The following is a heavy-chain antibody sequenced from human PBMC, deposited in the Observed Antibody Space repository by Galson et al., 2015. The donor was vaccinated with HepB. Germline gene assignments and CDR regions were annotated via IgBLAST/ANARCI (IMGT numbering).Heavy chain of an antibody. CDR1: GGSISSSSYY. D-gene: IGHD3-10*01. J-gene: IGHJ4*02. Sequence: ETLSLTCTVSGGSISSSSYYWGWIRQPPGKGLEWIGSIYYSGSTYYNPSLKSRVTISVDTSKNQFSLKLSSVTAADTAVYYCARGPTRGSGSLWLGYWGQGTLVTVSS. CDR3: ARGPTRGSGSLWLGY. CDR2: IYYSGST. V-gene: IGHV4-39*01.